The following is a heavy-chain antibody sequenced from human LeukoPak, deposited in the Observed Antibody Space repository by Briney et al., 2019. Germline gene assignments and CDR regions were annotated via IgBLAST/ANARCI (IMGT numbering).Heavy chain of an antibody. CDR1: GFTFRSHG. J-gene: IGHJ4*02. V-gene: IGHV3-23*01. D-gene: IGHD5-18*01. Sequence: GGSLRLSCAASGFTFRSHGMNWVRQAPGKGLEWVSGISPSGGITYYTDSVRGRFTISRDNSKNTVSLQMNSLRGEDTAVYYCARAWTGYSYGDYWGQGTLVTVSS. CDR3: ARAWTGYSYGDY. CDR2: ISPSGGIT.